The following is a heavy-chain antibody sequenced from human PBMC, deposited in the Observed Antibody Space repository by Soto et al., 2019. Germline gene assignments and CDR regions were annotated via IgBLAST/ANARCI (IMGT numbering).Heavy chain of an antibody. Sequence: ASVKVSCKASGFTFSTFGITWVRQAPGQGLEWMGWITASNGNTNYAQNLQGRVTLTTDTSTSTAYMELWRLRSDDTAVYYCARSYSYESNWYFDLWGRGTLVTVSS. CDR2: ITASNGNT. V-gene: IGHV1-18*04. J-gene: IGHJ2*01. CDR3: ARSYSYESNWYFDL. CDR1: GFTFSTFG. D-gene: IGHD5-18*01.